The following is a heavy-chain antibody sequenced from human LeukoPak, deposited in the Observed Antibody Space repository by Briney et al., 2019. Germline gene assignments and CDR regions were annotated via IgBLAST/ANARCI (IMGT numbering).Heavy chain of an antibody. CDR2: IKQDGSEK. Sequence: PGGSPRLSCAASGFTFSSFWMSWVRQAPGKGLEWVANIKQDGSEKKYVDSVKGRFTISRDNAKNSLYLQMNSLRAEDTAVYYCAREDSKDSFDYWGQGTLVTVSS. V-gene: IGHV3-7*05. J-gene: IGHJ4*02. CDR1: GFTFSSFW. CDR3: AREDSKDSFDY. D-gene: IGHD5-18*01.